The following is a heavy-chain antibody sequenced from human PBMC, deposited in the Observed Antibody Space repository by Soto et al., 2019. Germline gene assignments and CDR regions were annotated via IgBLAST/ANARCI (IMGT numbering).Heavy chain of an antibody. CDR1: GFTFSSYW. Sequence: GGSLRLACAASGFTFSSYWMSWVRQAPGKGLEWVANIKQDGSEKYYVDSVKGRFTIPRDNTKNSLYLQMNSLRAEDTAVYYCARSGQYCSGGNCYSNADFDSWGQGPVATVSS. D-gene: IGHD2-15*01. CDR3: ARSGQYCSGGNCYSNADFDS. CDR2: IKQDGSEK. V-gene: IGHV3-7*01. J-gene: IGHJ4*02.